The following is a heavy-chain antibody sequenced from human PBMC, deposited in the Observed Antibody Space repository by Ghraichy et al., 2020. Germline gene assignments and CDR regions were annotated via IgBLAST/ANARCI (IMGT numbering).Heavy chain of an antibody. V-gene: IGHV4-59*01. CDR3: ARGHCSGNTCYAWDYYYGMDV. CDR1: GDSISNYY. CDR2: LYYSGGT. J-gene: IGHJ6*02. Sequence: ESLNISCTVSGDSISNYYWHWIRQPPGKGLEWIGYLYYSGGTNYNPSLRSRVTMSVDTSKNQFSLKLSSVTAADLAVYYCARGHCSGNTCYAWDYYYGMDVWGQGTPVTVSS. D-gene: IGHD2-2*01.